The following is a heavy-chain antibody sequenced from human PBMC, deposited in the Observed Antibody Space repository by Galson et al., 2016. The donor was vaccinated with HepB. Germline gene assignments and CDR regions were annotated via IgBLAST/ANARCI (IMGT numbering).Heavy chain of an antibody. J-gene: IGHJ6*04. D-gene: IGHD4-11*01. CDR2: IYYSGST. CDR3: ARTLKFRDDYSKNYYYHGMDV. V-gene: IGHV4-39*01. CDR1: GGSISSSSYY. Sequence: ETLSLTCTVSGGSISSSSYYWGWIRQPPGRGLEWIGNIYYSGSTYYKPSLKSRVTISADTSKNQFPLKLSSVTAADTAIYYCARTLKFRDDYSKNYYYHGMDVWGKGTTVTVSS.